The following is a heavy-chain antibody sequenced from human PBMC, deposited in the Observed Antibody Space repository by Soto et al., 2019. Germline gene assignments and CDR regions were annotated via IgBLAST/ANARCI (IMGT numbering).Heavy chain of an antibody. Sequence: SETLSLTCPVSGRSLTSGGYSWSWIRHPPGKGLNLIGYNYHSGATYNSPFLKDRITISKDSDKNQYSLRLSSVTVADRARYDGARGEGYYYDSRGHSFSWFDPWGQGAPVTVSS. CDR1: GRSLTSGGYS. CDR3: ARGEGYYYDSRGHSFSWFDP. J-gene: IGHJ5*01. D-gene: IGHD3-22*01. CDR2: NYHSGAT. V-gene: IGHV4-30-2*01.